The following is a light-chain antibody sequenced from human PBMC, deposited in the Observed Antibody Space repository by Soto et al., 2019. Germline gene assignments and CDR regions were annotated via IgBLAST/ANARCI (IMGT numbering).Light chain of an antibody. J-gene: IGKJ5*01. Sequence: VLTQSKAILSLSPGESATLSCRASQSVNSYLAWYQQKPGQAPRLLIYDASQRATGIPARFSGSGSGTNFTLAISSLEPEDFAVDYCQQRLSLQVTFGQGTRLEIK. CDR1: QSVNSY. CDR3: QQRLSLQVT. CDR2: DAS. V-gene: IGKV3-11*01.